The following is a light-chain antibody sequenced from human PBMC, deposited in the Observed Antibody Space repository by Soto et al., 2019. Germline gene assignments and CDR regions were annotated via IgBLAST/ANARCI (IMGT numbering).Light chain of an antibody. V-gene: IGKV3-15*01. CDR3: QQYNNWPRT. J-gene: IGKJ1*01. Sequence: EIVMTQSPATLSVSPGGRATLSCRASQSVGDNLAWYLQKPGQAPRLLIYGASTRATGFPARFSGRGSGTEFTLTISSLQYEDFAVYYCQQYNNWPRTFGQGTKVDIK. CDR1: QSVGDN. CDR2: GAS.